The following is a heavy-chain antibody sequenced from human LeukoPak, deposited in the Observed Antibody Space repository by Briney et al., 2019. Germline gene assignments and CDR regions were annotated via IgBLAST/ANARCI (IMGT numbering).Heavy chain of an antibody. D-gene: IGHD6-13*01. J-gene: IGHJ4*02. CDR3: AKVTYSSSWTHDGGSDH. CDR2: ISGSGTST. Sequence: GGSLRLSCAASGFTFDSYAMSWVRQAPGMGLEWLSGISGSGTSTNYAESVKDRFTISRDNSKNTLYLQMNSLRAEDTAVYYCAKVTYSSSWTHDGGSDHWGQGTLVTVSS. V-gene: IGHV3-23*01. CDR1: GFTFDSYA.